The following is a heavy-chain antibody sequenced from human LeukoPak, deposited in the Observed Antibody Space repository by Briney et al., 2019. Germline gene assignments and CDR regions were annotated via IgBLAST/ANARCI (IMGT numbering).Heavy chain of an antibody. D-gene: IGHD5-18*01. CDR3: ARGMGYSYGHPQGAFDI. J-gene: IGHJ3*02. CDR1: GYTFTSYA. CDR2: INTNTGNP. Sequence: ASVKVSCKASGYTFTSYAMNWVRQAPGQGLEWMGWINTNTGNPTYAQGFTGRFVFSLDTSVSTAYLQISSLKAEDTAVYYCARGMGYSYGHPQGAFDIWGQGTMVTVSS. V-gene: IGHV7-4-1*02.